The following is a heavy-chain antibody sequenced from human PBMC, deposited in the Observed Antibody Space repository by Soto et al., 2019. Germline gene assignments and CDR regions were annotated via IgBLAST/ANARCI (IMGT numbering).Heavy chain of an antibody. V-gene: IGHV3-30*18. CDR3: AKGGRVTTVTGANDY. D-gene: IGHD4-4*01. J-gene: IGHJ4*02. Sequence: PGGSLRLSCAASGFTFSSYGMHWVRQAPGKGLEWVAVISYDGSNKYYADSVKGRFTISRDNSKNTLYLQMNSLRAEDTAVYYCAKGGRVTTVTGANDYWGQGTLVTVSS. CDR1: GFTFSSYG. CDR2: ISYDGSNK.